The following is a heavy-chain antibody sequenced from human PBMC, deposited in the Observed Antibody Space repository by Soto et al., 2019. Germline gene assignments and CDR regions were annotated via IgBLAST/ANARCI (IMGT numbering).Heavy chain of an antibody. Sequence: QITLKESGPTLVKPTQTLTLTCTFSGFSLSTSGVGVGWIRQPPGKALEWLALIYWDNDKRYSPSLQSTLTITKDTSKNQVVLTMSNMDTVYTATYYCVHSRCGGDCLQSYPSHYYYGMDVWGQGTTVTVSS. D-gene: IGHD2-21*02. J-gene: IGHJ6*02. CDR3: VHSRCGGDCLQSYPSHYYYGMDV. CDR1: GFSLSTSGVG. V-gene: IGHV2-5*02. CDR2: IYWDNDK.